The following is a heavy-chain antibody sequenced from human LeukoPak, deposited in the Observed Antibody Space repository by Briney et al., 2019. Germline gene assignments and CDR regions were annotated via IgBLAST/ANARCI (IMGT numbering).Heavy chain of an antibody. V-gene: IGHV3-7*04. Sequence: GGSLRLSCSASGFIFSNYWMTWVRQSPGKGLEWVANIKQDGSEKYYVDSVKGRFTISRDNAKKSLYLQMNSLRAEDTAVYFCARDMIILQSWGQGTLVTVSS. CDR3: ARDMIILQS. D-gene: IGHD3-16*01. CDR1: GFIFSNYW. J-gene: IGHJ5*02. CDR2: IKQDGSEK.